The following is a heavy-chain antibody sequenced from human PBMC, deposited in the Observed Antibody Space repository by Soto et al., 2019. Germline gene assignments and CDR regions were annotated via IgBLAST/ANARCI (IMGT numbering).Heavy chain of an antibody. D-gene: IGHD3-10*01. V-gene: IGHV4-34*01. CDR2: INHSGST. J-gene: IGHJ4*02. CDR1: GGSLSGYY. CDR3: ARPHRGY. Sequence: PWETLSLTCAVYGGSLSGYYWSWIRQPPGKGLEWIGEINHSGSTNYNPSLKSRVTISVDTSKNQFSLKLSSVTAADTAVYYCARPHRGYWGQGTLVTVSS.